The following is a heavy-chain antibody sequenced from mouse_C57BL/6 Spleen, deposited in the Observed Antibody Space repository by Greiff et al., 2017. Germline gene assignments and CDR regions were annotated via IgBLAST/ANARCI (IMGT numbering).Heavy chain of an antibody. D-gene: IGHD4-1*01. Sequence: EVNVVESGGGLVKPGGSLKLSCAASGFTFSSYAMSWVRQTPEKRLEWVATISDGGSYTYYPDNVKGRFTISRDNAKNNLYLQMSHLKSEDTAMYYCARDTGLDYWGQGTTLTVSS. CDR1: GFTFSSYA. CDR3: ARDTGLDY. V-gene: IGHV5-4*01. CDR2: ISDGGSYT. J-gene: IGHJ2*01.